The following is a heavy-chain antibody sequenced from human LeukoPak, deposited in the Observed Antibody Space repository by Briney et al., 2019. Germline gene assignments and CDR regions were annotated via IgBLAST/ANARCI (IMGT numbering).Heavy chain of an antibody. CDR2: IYYSGST. V-gene: IGHV4-61*01. D-gene: IGHD3-9*01. Sequence: SETLSLTCTVSGGSISSSSYYWGWIRQPPGKGLEWIGYIYYSGSTNYNPSLKSRVTISVDTSKNQFSLKLSSVTAADTAVYYCAREVGVRYFDLADASDIWGQGTMVTVSS. CDR3: AREVGVRYFDLADASDI. CDR1: GGSISSSSYY. J-gene: IGHJ3*02.